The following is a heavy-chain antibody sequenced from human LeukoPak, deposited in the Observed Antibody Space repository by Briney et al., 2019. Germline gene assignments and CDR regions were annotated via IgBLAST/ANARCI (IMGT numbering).Heavy chain of an antibody. D-gene: IGHD3-9*01. CDR2: LNPTYGIP. V-gene: IGHV1-46*01. CDR1: GYMFTSHG. CDR3: AKDPRNILTGDYDDFDI. Sequence: GASVKVSCKSSGYMFTSHGIHWLRLAPGEGLEWMGILNPTYGIPIYAQTFEGRVTMTRDMSTSTVYMELSTLTSDDTAVYFCAKDPRNILTGDYDDFDIWGQGTMVIVSS. J-gene: IGHJ3*02.